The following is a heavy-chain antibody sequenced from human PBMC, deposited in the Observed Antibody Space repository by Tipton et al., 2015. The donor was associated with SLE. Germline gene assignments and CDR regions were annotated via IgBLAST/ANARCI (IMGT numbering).Heavy chain of an antibody. CDR1: GFTFTSYE. Sequence: GSLRLSCVASGFTFTSYEMNWVRQSPGRGLEWLSYISSSGQHIYYTDSVKGRFTISRDNAKNSLYLQMSSLRAEDTAVYYCARDRGYTGYDPPGYFDYWGQGTLVTVSS. V-gene: IGHV3-48*03. CDR2: ISSSGQHI. D-gene: IGHD5-12*01. J-gene: IGHJ4*02. CDR3: ARDRGYTGYDPPGYFDY.